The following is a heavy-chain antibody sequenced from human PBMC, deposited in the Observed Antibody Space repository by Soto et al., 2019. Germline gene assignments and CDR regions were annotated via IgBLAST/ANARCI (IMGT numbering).Heavy chain of an antibody. V-gene: IGHV3-48*02. J-gene: IGHJ4*02. CDR2: ISSSSSTI. CDR1: GFTFSSYS. Sequence: GGSLRLSCAASGFTFSSYSMNWVRQAPGKGLEWVSYISSSSSTIYYADSVKGRFTISRDNAKNSLYLQMNSLRDEDTDVYYCARAVKIAVAGTRLFDYWGQGTLVTVSS. D-gene: IGHD6-19*01. CDR3: ARAVKIAVAGTRLFDY.